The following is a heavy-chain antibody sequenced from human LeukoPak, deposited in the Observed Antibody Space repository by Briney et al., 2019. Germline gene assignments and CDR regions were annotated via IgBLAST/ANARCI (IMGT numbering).Heavy chain of an antibody. CDR2: ISGDGSVT. CDR3: ARYSSSSGGASYYLDY. J-gene: IGHJ4*01. D-gene: IGHD6-6*01. V-gene: IGHV3-74*01. CDR1: GFTLRNYW. Sequence: GGSLKLSCTASGFTLRNYWMHWVRQVPGKRLVWVSRISGDGSVTNYADSVQGRFTISGDNAKNILYLQINNLRSEDTAVYYCARYSSSSGGASYYLDYWGHGTLITVSS.